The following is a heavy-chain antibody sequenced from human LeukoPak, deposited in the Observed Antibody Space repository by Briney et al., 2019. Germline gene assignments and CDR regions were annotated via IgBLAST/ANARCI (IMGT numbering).Heavy chain of an antibody. CDR2: IYSGGST. D-gene: IGHD1-26*01. CDR3: ARDTVGALGYFDY. Sequence: GGSLRLSCAASGFTVSSNYMSWVRQAPGKGLEWVSVIYSGGSTYYADCVKGRFTISRDNSKNTLYLQMNSLRAEDTAVYYCARDTVGALGYFDYWGQGTLVTVSS. CDR1: GFTVSSNY. J-gene: IGHJ4*02. V-gene: IGHV3-53*01.